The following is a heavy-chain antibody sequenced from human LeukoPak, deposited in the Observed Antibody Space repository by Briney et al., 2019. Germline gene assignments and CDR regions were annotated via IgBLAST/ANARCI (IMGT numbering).Heavy chain of an antibody. Sequence: SQTLSLTCTVSGGSISSGSYYWSWIRQPAGKGLEWIGRIYTSGSTNYNPSLKSRVTISVDTSKNQFSLKLSSVTAADTAVYYCARGLRVGNTGYYFDYWGQGTLVTVSS. CDR2: IYTSGST. J-gene: IGHJ4*02. CDR1: GGSISSGSYY. D-gene: IGHD1-26*01. CDR3: ARGLRVGNTGYYFDY. V-gene: IGHV4-61*02.